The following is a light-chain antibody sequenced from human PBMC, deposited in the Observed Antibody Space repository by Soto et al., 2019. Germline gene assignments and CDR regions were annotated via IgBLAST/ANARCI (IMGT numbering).Light chain of an antibody. V-gene: IGKV1-39*01. CDR1: QSIRTS. J-gene: IGKJ2*01. CDR3: QQSYSTPPT. CDR2: GGF. Sequence: DIQMTQSPSSLSASVGDRVTITCRASQSIRTSLNWYQQKPGKAPKLLIYGGFRLQSGAPSRFSGSGSGTDFTLTISSLQPEDVAVYYCQQSYSTPPTCGQGTKGESK.